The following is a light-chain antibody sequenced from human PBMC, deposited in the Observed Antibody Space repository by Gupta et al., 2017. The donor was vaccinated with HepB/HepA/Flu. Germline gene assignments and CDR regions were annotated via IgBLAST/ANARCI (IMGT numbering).Light chain of an antibody. V-gene: IGLV2-8*01. Sequence: SARPQPPPASGPLGRPSPTSSPETSSDIGGYNSVSWYQQRPGKAPKLMVYEVYKRPSGVPDRFSGSKSGDTASLTVSGLLAEDEADYYCFSYAGSYNFVFGTGTKITVL. CDR1: SSDIGGYNS. CDR2: EVY. CDR3: FSYAGSYNFV. J-gene: IGLJ1*01.